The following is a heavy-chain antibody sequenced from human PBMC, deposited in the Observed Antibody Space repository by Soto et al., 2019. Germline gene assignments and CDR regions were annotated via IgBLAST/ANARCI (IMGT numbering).Heavy chain of an antibody. J-gene: IGHJ6*02. CDR3: AKDLNDYVWGSYRFTGTPYYYGMDV. CDR1: GFTFSSYG. D-gene: IGHD3-16*02. Sequence: GSLRLSCAASGFTFSSYGMHWVRQAPGKGLEWVAVISYDGSNKYYADSVKGRFTISRDNSKNTLYLQMNSLRAEDKAVYYCAKDLNDYVWGSYRFTGTPYYYGMDVWGQGTTVTVSS. V-gene: IGHV3-30*18. CDR2: ISYDGSNK.